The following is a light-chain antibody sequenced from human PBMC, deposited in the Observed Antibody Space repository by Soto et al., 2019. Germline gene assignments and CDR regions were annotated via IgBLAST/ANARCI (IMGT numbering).Light chain of an antibody. CDR3: QQYNTYPYT. J-gene: IGKJ2*01. V-gene: IGKV3-20*01. CDR2: GAS. CDR1: QSVSSATY. Sequence: EIVLTQSPGTLSLSPGERATLSCRASQSVSSATYLAWYQQKPGQAPRLLIYGASSRAAGIPDRFSGSGSGTDFTLTISRLEPDDFATYYCQQYNTYPYTFGQGTKLEIK.